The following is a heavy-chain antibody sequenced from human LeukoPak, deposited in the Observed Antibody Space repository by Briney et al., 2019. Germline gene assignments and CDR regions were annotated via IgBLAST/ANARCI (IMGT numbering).Heavy chain of an antibody. J-gene: IGHJ6*02. CDR3: ARDAYCGGDCYSGDYGMDV. CDR1: GYTFTGYY. Sequence: ASVKVSCKASGYTFTGYYMHWVRQAPGQGLEWMGRINPNSGGTNYAQKFQGRVTMTRDTSISTAYMELSRLRSDDTAVYYCARDAYCGGDCYSGDYGMDVWAKGPRSPSP. D-gene: IGHD2-21*02. CDR2: INPNSGGT. V-gene: IGHV1-2*06.